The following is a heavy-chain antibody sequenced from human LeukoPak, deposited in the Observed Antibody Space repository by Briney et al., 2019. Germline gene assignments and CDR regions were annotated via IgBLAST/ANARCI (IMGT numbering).Heavy chain of an antibody. J-gene: IGHJ3*02. CDR2: IYHSGST. D-gene: IGHD1/OR15-1a*01. CDR1: GGSISSYY. V-gene: IGHV4-59*12. CDR3: ARLNRGGALDI. Sequence: SGTLSLPCTGSGGSISSYYWSWIRRPPGKGLEWIGYIYHSGSTYYNPSLKSRVTISVDRSKNQFSLKLSSVTAADTAVYYCARLNRGGALDIWGQGTMVTVSS.